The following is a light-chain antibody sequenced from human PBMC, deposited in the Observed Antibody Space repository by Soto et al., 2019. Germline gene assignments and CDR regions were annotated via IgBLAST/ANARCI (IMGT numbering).Light chain of an antibody. CDR3: SSYSNGNTLVV. Sequence: QSVLTQPASVSGSPGQSITISCTGSNSDVVTSNYVSWYQQQPGKVPTLIIYEVSDRPSGVSNRFSGSKSGTTAFLTISGLQAEDEAVYYCSSYSNGNTLVVFGGGTKLTVL. CDR1: NSDVVTSNY. CDR2: EVS. J-gene: IGLJ2*01. V-gene: IGLV2-14*01.